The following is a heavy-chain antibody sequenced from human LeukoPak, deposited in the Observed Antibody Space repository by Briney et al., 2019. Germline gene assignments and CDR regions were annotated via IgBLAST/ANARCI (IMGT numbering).Heavy chain of an antibody. CDR1: GGSISSYY. J-gene: IGHJ3*02. CDR2: IYYSGST. D-gene: IGHD3-10*01. CDR3: ARGLVDGDTYYYGSGSQRGGAFDI. Sequence: SETLSLTCTVSGGSISSYYWSWIRQPPGKGLEWIGYIYYSGSTNYNPSLKSRVTISVDTSKNQFSLKLSSVTAADTAVYYCARGLVDGDTYYYGSGSQRGGAFDIWGQGTMVTVSS. V-gene: IGHV4-59*01.